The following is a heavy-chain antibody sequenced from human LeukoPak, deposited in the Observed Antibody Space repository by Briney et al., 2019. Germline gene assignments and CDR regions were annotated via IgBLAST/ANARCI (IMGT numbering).Heavy chain of an antibody. CDR1: GGTFSSYA. J-gene: IGHJ5*02. Sequence: SVKVSCKASGGTFSSYAISWVRQAPGQGLEWMGRIIPIFGTANYAQKFQGRVTITTDESTSTAYMELSSLGSEDTAVYYCARGPLLRFLEWSGYWFDPWGQGTLVTVSS. V-gene: IGHV1-69*05. CDR2: IIPIFGTA. CDR3: ARGPLLRFLEWSGYWFDP. D-gene: IGHD3-3*01.